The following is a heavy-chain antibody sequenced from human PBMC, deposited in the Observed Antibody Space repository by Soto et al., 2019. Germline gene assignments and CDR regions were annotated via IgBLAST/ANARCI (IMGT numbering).Heavy chain of an antibody. CDR1: SGSISSYY. CDR2: IFYSGNT. J-gene: IGHJ6*02. CDR3: ARGETGYNDGLRPYYGMDV. V-gene: IGHV4-59*01. Sequence: QVQLQESGPGLVRPSETLSLTCTVSSGSISSYYWSWIRQPPGKGLEWIGYIFYSGNTNYSPSLKSRITISLDTSKNQFSLNVTSVTAADTAVYYCARGETGYNDGLRPYYGMDVWGPGTTVTVSS. D-gene: IGHD5-18*01.